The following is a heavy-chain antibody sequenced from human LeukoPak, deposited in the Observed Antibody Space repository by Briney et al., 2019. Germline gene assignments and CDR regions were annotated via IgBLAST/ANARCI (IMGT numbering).Heavy chain of an antibody. CDR2: ISSSSSYT. V-gene: IGHV3-11*06. Sequence: GGSLRLSCAASRFTFSDYYMSWIRQAPGQELKGVSYISSSSSYTNYADSVKGRFTISRDNAKNSLYLQMNGLRAEDTAVYYCARGLYSSGWYGWDYWGQGTLVTVSS. J-gene: IGHJ4*02. CDR3: ARGLYSSGWYGWDY. D-gene: IGHD6-19*01. CDR1: RFTFSDYY.